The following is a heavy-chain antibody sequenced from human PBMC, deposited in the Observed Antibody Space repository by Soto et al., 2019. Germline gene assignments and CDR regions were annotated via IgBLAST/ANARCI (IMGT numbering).Heavy chain of an antibody. CDR3: ARASAEAWGMDD. CDR2: ISYEGINK. CDR1: VFTFSSYA. V-gene: IGHV3-30-3*01. J-gene: IGHJ6*02. Sequence: QVQLVESGGGVVQPGRSLRLSCAASVFTFSSYAMHWVRQAPGKGLEWVAVISYEGINKYYADSVKGRFTIFRDNSKNTLYLQMTSLRAEDTNVYYCARASAEAWGMDDRGQGTTVTVSS. D-gene: IGHD2-21*01.